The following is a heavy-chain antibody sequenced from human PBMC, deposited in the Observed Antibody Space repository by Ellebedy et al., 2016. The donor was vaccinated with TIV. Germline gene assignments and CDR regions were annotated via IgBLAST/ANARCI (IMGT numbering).Heavy chain of an antibody. V-gene: IGHV3-23*01. CDR1: GFTFSSYA. CDR3: AKFLGICSGATCVIDH. J-gene: IGHJ4*02. D-gene: IGHD2-15*01. Sequence: GESLKISCAASGFTFSSYAMSWVRQAPGKGLEWVSAISGNGGHTQYADSVKGRFTISRDNSKNTLYLQMNSLRAEDTAVYYCAKFLGICSGATCVIDHWGQGTLVTVSS. CDR2: ISGNGGHT.